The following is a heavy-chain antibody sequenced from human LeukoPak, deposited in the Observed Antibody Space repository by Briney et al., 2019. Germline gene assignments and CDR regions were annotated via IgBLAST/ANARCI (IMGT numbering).Heavy chain of an antibody. J-gene: IGHJ6*03. CDR1: GFTFTNYG. CDR2: IRYDETKE. CDR3: AKAAVATGYHYTYYMDV. V-gene: IGHV3-30*02. Sequence: PGGSLRLSCATSGFTFTNYGMHWVRQAPGKGLEWVAFIRYDETKEFYADSVKGRFTVSRDNSKSTLYLQMNSLRPEDTGVYCCAKAAVATGYHYTYYMDVWGKGTTVTVSS. D-gene: IGHD1-1*01.